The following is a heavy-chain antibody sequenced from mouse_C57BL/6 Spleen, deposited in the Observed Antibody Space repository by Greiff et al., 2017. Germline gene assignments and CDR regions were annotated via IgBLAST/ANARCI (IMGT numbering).Heavy chain of an antibody. V-gene: IGHV5-16*01. CDR1: GFTFSDYD. J-gene: IGHJ2*01. CDR2: INYDGSCT. Sequence: EVKLVESEGGLVQPGSSLKLSCTASGFTFSDYDMAWVRQVPEKGLEWVANINYDGSCTYYLDTLKSRFIISRDNAKNILYLQMSSLKSEDTATYYCAREGVSYYFDYWGQGTTLTVSS. CDR3: AREGVSYYFDY.